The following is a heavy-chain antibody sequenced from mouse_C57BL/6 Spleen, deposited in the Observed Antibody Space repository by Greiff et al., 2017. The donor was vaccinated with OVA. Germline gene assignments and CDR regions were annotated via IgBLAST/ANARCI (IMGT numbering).Heavy chain of an antibody. J-gene: IGHJ1*03. CDR2: ILPGSGST. CDR1: GYTFPGYW. CDR3: ARRGTTVVAPRYFDV. Sequence: QVQLKQSGAELMKPGASVKLSCKATGYTFPGYWIEWVKQRPGHGLEWIGEILPGSGSTNYNEKFKGKATFTAATSSNTAYMQHSSLTTEDSAIYYCARRGTTVVAPRYFDVWGTGTTVTVSS. D-gene: IGHD1-1*01. V-gene: IGHV1-9*01.